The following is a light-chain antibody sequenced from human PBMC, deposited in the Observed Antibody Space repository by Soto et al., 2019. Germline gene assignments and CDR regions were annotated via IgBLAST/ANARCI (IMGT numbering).Light chain of an antibody. Sequence: EIVLPQSPGSLPLSPGQRATLSCRASPSVDTTFFAWYQKKPGQAPRLLIYGAFKRATGIPDRCSGSGSGTDFTLIISRLEPADFAVYYCQQYMSSVTFGQGTKVEIK. CDR2: GAF. J-gene: IGKJ1*01. CDR1: PSVDTTF. V-gene: IGKV3-20*01. CDR3: QQYMSSVT.